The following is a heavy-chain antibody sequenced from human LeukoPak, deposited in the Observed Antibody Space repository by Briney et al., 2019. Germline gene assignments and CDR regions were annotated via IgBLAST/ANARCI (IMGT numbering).Heavy chain of an antibody. CDR1: GGSISSYY. CDR3: ARQGDGYNNWFDP. CDR2: IYYRGST. D-gene: IGHD5-24*01. Sequence: PSETLSLTCTVSGGSISSYYWSWIRQPPGKGLEWIGYIYYRGSTNYNPSLKSRVTISVDTSKNQFSLKLSSVTAADTAVYYCARQGDGYNNWFDPWGQGTLVTVSS. V-gene: IGHV4-59*08. J-gene: IGHJ5*02.